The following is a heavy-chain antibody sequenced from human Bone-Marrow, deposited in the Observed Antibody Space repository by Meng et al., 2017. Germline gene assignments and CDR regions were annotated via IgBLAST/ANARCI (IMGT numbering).Heavy chain of an antibody. V-gene: IGHV4-31*01. J-gene: IGHJ5*02. CDR1: GGSISSGGNY. Sequence: VQLEESGPGLVKPSQTLSLTCTVSGGSISSGGNYWSWIRQHSGKGLEWIGYIYYSGNTYYNPSLKSLVNISVDTSKNQFSLKVSSVTAADTAVYYCARGSTNWFDPWGQGILVTVSS. CDR2: IYYSGNT. CDR3: ARGSTNWFDP.